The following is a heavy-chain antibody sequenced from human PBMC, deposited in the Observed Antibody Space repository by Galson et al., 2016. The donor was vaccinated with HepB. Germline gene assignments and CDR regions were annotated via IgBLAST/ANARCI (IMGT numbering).Heavy chain of an antibody. D-gene: IGHD3-3*01. Sequence: SLRLSCAASGFILSAYYMTWVRQASGKGLERVASIRHDGSQVDVESVRGRFTSSRANAQNSLYRQMNSPRAEDTAVYYCVRYGRGDDLNMDFWGKGTTVNVSS. CDR2: IRHDGSQV. CDR1: GFILSAYY. CDR3: VRYGRGDDLNMDF. V-gene: IGHV3-7*03. J-gene: IGHJ6*03.